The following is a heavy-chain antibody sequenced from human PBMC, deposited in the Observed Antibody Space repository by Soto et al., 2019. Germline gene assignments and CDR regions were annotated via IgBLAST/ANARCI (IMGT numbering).Heavy chain of an antibody. Sequence: QVQLQESGPGLVKPSQTLSLTCTVSGGSISSGGYYWSWIRQHPGKGLEWIGYIYYSGSTYYNPSVTSRVTISVDASKNRFSLKLSSVTAADTAVYYCARGVWCSGGSCPDYWGQGTLVTVSS. CDR1: GGSISSGGYY. CDR3: ARGVWCSGGSCPDY. J-gene: IGHJ4*02. V-gene: IGHV4-31*03. D-gene: IGHD2-15*01. CDR2: IYYSGST.